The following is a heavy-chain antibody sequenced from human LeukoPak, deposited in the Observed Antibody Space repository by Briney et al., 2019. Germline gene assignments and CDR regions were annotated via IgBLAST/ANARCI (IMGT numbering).Heavy chain of an antibody. Sequence: PSETLSLTCTVSGGSISSYYWSWIRQPPGKGLEWIGYIYTSGSTNYNPPLKSRVTISVDTSKNQFSLKLSSVTAADTAVYYCARLGGNYYYDSSGYSTPLDYWGQGTLVTVSS. CDR2: IYTSGST. J-gene: IGHJ4*02. CDR3: ARLGGNYYYDSSGYSTPLDY. D-gene: IGHD3-22*01. CDR1: GGSISSYY. V-gene: IGHV4-4*09.